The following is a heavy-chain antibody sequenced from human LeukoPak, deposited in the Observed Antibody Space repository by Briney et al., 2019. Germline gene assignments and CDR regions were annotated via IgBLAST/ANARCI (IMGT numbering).Heavy chain of an antibody. CDR1: GYTFTSYD. V-gene: IGHV1-8*01. J-gene: IGHJ6*02. CDR2: MNPNSGNT. Sequence: ASVKVSFKASGYTFTSYDINWVRQATGQGLEWMGWMNPNSGNTGYAQKFQGRVTMTRNTSISTAYMELSSLRSEDTAVYYCARRPWMVYAMESYYYGMDVWGQGTTVTVSS. CDR3: ARRPWMVYAMESYYYGMDV. D-gene: IGHD2-8*01.